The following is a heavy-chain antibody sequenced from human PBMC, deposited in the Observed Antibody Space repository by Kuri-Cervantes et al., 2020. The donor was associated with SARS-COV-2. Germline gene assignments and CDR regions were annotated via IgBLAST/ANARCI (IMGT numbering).Heavy chain of an antibody. CDR2: ISYDGSNK. Sequence: GESLKISCAASGFTFSSYGMHWVRQAPGKGLEWVAVISYDGSNKYYADSVKGRFTISRDNSKNTLYLQMNSLRAEDTAVYYCARDAREYYYYMDVWGKGTTVTVSS. D-gene: IGHD1-26*01. CDR3: ARDAREYYYYMDV. V-gene: IGHV3-30*03. CDR1: GFTFSSYG. J-gene: IGHJ6*03.